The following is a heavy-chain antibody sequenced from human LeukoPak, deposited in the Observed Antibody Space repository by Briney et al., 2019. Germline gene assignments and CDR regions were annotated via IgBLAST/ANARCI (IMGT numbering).Heavy chain of an antibody. CDR1: GGSISSSSYY. J-gene: IGHJ6*03. V-gene: IGHV4-39*07. CDR2: IYYSGST. Sequence: SETLSLTCIVSGGSISSSSYYWGWIRQPPGKGLEWIGSIYYSGSTDYNPSLKSRVTISVDTSKNQFSLKLSSVTAADTAVYYCARGDSSAMAPYYYFYYMDVWGKGTTVTVSS. CDR3: ARGDSSAMAPYYYFYYMDV. D-gene: IGHD2-2*01.